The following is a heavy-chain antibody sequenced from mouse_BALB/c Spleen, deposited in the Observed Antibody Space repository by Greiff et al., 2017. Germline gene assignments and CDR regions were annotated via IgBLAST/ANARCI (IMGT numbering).Heavy chain of an antibody. CDR2: IWAGGST. Sequence: QVQLQQSGPGLVAPSQSLSITCTVSGFSLTSYGVHWVRQPPGKGLEWLGVIWAGGSTNYNSALMSRLSISKDNSKSQVFLKMNSLQTDDTAMYYCASPIYYGNYDAMDYWGQGTSVTVSS. CDR1: GFSLTSYG. J-gene: IGHJ4*01. V-gene: IGHV2-9*02. D-gene: IGHD2-1*01. CDR3: ASPIYYGNYDAMDY.